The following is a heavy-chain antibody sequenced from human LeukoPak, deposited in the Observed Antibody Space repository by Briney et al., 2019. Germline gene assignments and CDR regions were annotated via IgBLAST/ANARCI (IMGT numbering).Heavy chain of an antibody. CDR3: ARGCGGGCDGAFDI. D-gene: IGHD2-21*02. Sequence: SETLSLTCTVSGGSISSYYWSWIRQPPGKGLEWIGYIYYSGSTNYNPSLKSRVTISVDTSKNQFSLKLSSVTAADTAVYYCARGCGGGCDGAFDIWGQGTMVTVSS. CDR2: IYYSGST. CDR1: GGSISSYY. J-gene: IGHJ3*02. V-gene: IGHV4-59*01.